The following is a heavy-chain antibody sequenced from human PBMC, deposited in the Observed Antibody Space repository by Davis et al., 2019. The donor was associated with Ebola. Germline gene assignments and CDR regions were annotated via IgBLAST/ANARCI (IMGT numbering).Heavy chain of an antibody. CDR2: IYHSGST. J-gene: IGHJ4*02. CDR3: ARMVAVLVPAKLALDY. V-gene: IGHV4-4*02. D-gene: IGHD2-2*01. CDR1: GGSISSSNW. Sequence: MPSETLSLTCAVSGGSISSSNWWRWVRQPPGKGLEWIGEIYHSGSTNYNPSLKSRVTISVDKSKNQFSLKLSSVTAADTAVYYCARMVAVLVPAKLALDYWGQGTLVTVSS.